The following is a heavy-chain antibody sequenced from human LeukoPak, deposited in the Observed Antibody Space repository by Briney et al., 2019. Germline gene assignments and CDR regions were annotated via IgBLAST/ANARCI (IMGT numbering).Heavy chain of an antibody. Sequence: SETLSLTCAVSGGSISSGGYSWSWIRQPPGKGLEWIGYIYYSGSTYYDPSLKSRVTISVDTSKNQFSLKLSSVTAADTAVYYCARGVAATPRLRWFDPWGQGTLVTVSS. V-gene: IGHV4-30-4*07. D-gene: IGHD2-15*01. CDR1: GGSISSGGYS. CDR3: ARGVAATPRLRWFDP. J-gene: IGHJ5*02. CDR2: IYYSGST.